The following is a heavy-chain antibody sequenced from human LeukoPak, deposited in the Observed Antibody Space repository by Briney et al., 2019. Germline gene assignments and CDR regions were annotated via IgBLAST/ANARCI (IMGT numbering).Heavy chain of an antibody. CDR2: INPSGGST. Sequence: ASVKVSFKASGYTFTSYYMHWVRQAPGQGLEWMGIINPSGGSTSYAQKFQGRVTMTRDTSTSTVYMELSSLRSEDTAVYYCARATRRRLGATTSRMDYFDYWGQGTLVTVSS. CDR1: GYTFTSYY. J-gene: IGHJ4*02. D-gene: IGHD1-26*01. V-gene: IGHV1-46*01. CDR3: ARATRRRLGATTSRMDYFDY.